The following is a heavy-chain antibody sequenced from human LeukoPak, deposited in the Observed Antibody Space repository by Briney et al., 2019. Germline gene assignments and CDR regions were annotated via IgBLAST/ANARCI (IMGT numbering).Heavy chain of an antibody. CDR2: ISSSSSTI. J-gene: IGHJ4*02. CDR1: GFTFSSYS. CDR3: SRELVDTSGHYYLDY. D-gene: IGHD3-22*01. V-gene: IGHV3-48*01. Sequence: PGGSLRLSCAASGFTFSSYSMNWVRQAPGKWLEWVSYISSSSSTIYYADSVKGRFTISRNNVKNSLYLQMNSLRAEDTAVYYCSRELVDTSGHYYLDYWGQGTLVTVSS.